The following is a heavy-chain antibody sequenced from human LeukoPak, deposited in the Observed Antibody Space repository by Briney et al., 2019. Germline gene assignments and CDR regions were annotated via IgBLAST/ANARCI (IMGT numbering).Heavy chain of an antibody. Sequence: GASVKVSCKASGYSFTSNVISWVRQAPGQGLEWMGWISAYNGNTNYAQKLQGRVTMTTDTSTSTAYMELSSLRSEDTAVYYCASRYGSGSYLFYFDYWGQGTLVTVSS. CDR1: GYSFTSNV. J-gene: IGHJ4*02. CDR3: ASRYGSGSYLFYFDY. D-gene: IGHD3-10*01. V-gene: IGHV1-18*01. CDR2: ISAYNGNT.